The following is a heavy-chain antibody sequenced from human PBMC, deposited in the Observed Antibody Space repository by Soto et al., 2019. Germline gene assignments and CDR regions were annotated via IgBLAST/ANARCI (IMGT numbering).Heavy chain of an antibody. J-gene: IGHJ3*02. CDR1: GYTLTIYG. Sequence: ASVKVSCKASGYTLTIYGISWVRQAPGQGLEWMGWISTYNGKTNLAQRLQGRGTMTTDTSTSTAHMELRSLRSDDTAVYYCARDLFCPTPTCFNVFDIWGQGTMVTVS. CDR3: ARDLFCPTPTCFNVFDI. CDR2: ISTYNGKT. V-gene: IGHV1-18*01. D-gene: IGHD2-15*01.